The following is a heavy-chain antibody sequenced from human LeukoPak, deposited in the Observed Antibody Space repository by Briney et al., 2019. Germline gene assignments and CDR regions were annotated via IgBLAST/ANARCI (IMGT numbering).Heavy chain of an antibody. CDR3: ARAGYYGSQH. J-gene: IGHJ1*01. D-gene: IGHD2/OR15-2a*01. CDR2: INHSGST. V-gene: IGHV4-34*01. Sequence: SETLSLTCAVYGGSFSGYYWSWIRQPPGKGLEWIAEINHSGSTNYNPSLKSRVTISVDTSKNQFSLKLSSVTAADTAVYYCARAGYYGSQHWGQGTLVTVSS. CDR1: GGSFSGYY.